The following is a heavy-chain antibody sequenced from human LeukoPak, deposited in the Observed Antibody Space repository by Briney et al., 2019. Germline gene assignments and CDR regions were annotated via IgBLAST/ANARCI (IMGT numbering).Heavy chain of an antibody. J-gene: IGHJ4*02. CDR2: IYYSGST. Sequence: SETLSLTCTVSGGSISSYYWSWIRQPPGKGLEWIGYIYYSGSTNYNPSLKSRVTVSVDTSKNQFSLKLSSVTAADTAVYYCTRSSDWRSPLAYWGQGTLVTVSS. V-gene: IGHV4-59*08. CDR1: GGSISSYY. CDR3: TRSSDWRSPLAY. D-gene: IGHD2-21*02.